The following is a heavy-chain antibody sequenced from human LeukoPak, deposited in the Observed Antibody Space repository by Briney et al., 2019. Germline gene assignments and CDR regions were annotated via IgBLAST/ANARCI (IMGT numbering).Heavy chain of an antibody. CDR3: TTDLGFLSFLPVFDSSTFDY. Sequence: GGSLRLSCAASGFTFSNAWMSWVRQAPGKGLEWVGRIKSKTDGGTTDYAAPVKGRFTISRDDSKNTLYLQMNSLKTEDTAVYYCTTDLGFLSFLPVFDSSTFDYWGQGTLVTVSS. J-gene: IGHJ4*01. D-gene: IGHD2-2*01. V-gene: IGHV3-15*01. CDR2: IKSKTDGGTT. CDR1: GFTFSNAW.